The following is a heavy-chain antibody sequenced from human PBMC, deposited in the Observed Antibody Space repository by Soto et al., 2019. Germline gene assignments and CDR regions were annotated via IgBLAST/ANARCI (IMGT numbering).Heavy chain of an antibody. CDR3: ARQAARNYIDS. J-gene: IGHJ4*02. V-gene: IGHV3-11*01. CDR1: GFTFSDHS. D-gene: IGHD6-6*01. CDR2: IDSRGRTL. Sequence: GGSLRLSCVASGFTFSDHSMSWIRQAPGKGLEWLAFIDSRGRTLSYADSVRGRFTISRDNAENSVYLQMDSLRADDTAVYYCARQAARNYIDSWGQGNSVTVSS.